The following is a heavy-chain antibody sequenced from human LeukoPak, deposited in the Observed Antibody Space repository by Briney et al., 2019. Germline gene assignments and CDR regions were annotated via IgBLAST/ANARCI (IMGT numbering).Heavy chain of an antibody. CDR2: INYSRST. CDR3: ARGLGMTTVTLLSNFLFDY. D-gene: IGHD4-17*01. J-gene: IGHJ4*02. Sequence: PSETLSLTCTVSGCPISSYYWSWIRQPPGKGLEWIVYINYSRSTNYNHALKSRVTISVDRSKNQCSLKLSSVTVADTAVYYYARGLGMTTVTLLSNFLFDYWCQGTLVTVSS. V-gene: IGHV4-59*08. CDR1: GCPISSYY.